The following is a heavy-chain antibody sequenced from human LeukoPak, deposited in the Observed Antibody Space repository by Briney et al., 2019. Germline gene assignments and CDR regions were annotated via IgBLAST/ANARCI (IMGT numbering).Heavy chain of an antibody. CDR1: AFTFSTYS. CDR3: ARGLRIAVAGNIDY. CDR2: ISYDGPNK. Sequence: GGSLRLPCAASAFTFSTYSMHWVRQAPGKGLEWVAAISYDGPNKNYADSVKGRFTISRDNSKNTLYLQMNSLRAEDTAVYYCARGLRIAVAGNIDYWGQGTLVTVSS. V-gene: IGHV3-30*04. J-gene: IGHJ4*02. D-gene: IGHD6-19*01.